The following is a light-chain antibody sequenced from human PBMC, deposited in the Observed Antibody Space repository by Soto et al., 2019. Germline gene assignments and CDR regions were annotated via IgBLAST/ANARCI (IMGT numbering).Light chain of an antibody. CDR3: CSYAGSSTHAV. V-gene: IGLV2-23*01. CDR1: SSDVGSYNL. Sequence: QSALTQPASVSGSPGQSITISCTGTSSDVGSYNLVSWYQQHPGKAPKLMLYEGSKRPSGVSNRFSGSKSGNTASLTISGLPAEDEADYYCCSYAGSSTHAVFGGGTQLTVL. J-gene: IGLJ7*01. CDR2: EGS.